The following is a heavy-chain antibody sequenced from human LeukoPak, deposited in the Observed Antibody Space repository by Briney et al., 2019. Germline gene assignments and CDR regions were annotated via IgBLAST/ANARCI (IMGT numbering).Heavy chain of an antibody. J-gene: IGHJ4*02. V-gene: IGHV4-34*01. CDR2: IKHSGST. Sequence: PSETLSLTCAVYGGSFSGYYWSWIRQPPGKGLEWIGEIKHSGSTNYNPSLKSRVAISVDTSKNQFSLKLRSVTAADTAVYYCARDGSPLIEYYFDYWGQGTPVTVSS. CDR3: ARDGSPLIEYYFDY. CDR1: GGSFSGYY.